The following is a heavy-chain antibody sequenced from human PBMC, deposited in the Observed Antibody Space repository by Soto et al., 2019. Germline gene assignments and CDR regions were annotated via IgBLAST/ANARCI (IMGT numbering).Heavy chain of an antibody. Sequence: QVQLVQSGAEVKKPGASVKVSCKASGYTFTSYDINWVRQATGQGLEWMGWMNPNSGNTGYAQKFQGRVTMTRNTSISTAYMGLSSVRSEDTAVYYCAGCGYSISWYYYSYYGRDVWGQGTTVTVSS. D-gene: IGHD6-13*01. J-gene: IGHJ6*02. CDR1: GYTFTSYD. CDR3: AGCGYSISWYYYSYYGRDV. V-gene: IGHV1-8*01. CDR2: MNPNSGNT.